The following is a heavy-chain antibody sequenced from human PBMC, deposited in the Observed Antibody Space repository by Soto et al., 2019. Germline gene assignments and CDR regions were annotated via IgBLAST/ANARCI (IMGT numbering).Heavy chain of an antibody. CDR1: GFTFSSSW. CDR2: IKQDGSEN. Sequence: GGSLRLSCAASGFTFSSSWMSWVRPAPGKGLEWVANIKQDGSENSYVDSVKGRFTISRDNAKNSRYLQMNSLRAEDTAVYYCARLTGELDAFDIWGQGTMVTVSS. D-gene: IGHD7-27*01. CDR3: ARLTGELDAFDI. V-gene: IGHV3-7*01. J-gene: IGHJ3*02.